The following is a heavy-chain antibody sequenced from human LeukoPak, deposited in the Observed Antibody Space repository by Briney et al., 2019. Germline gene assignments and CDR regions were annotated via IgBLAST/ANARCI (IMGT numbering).Heavy chain of an antibody. D-gene: IGHD2-15*01. J-gene: IGHJ5*02. V-gene: IGHV1-46*01. CDR2: INPSGGST. CDR3: ARENRYCSGGSCYNRKHWFDP. CDR1: GYTFTSYY. Sequence: ASVKVSCKASGYTFTSYYMHWVRQAPGQGLEWMGIINPSGGSTSYAQKFQGRVTMTRDMSTSTVYMELSSLRSEDTAVYYCARENRYCSGGSCYNRKHWFDPWGQGTLVTVSS.